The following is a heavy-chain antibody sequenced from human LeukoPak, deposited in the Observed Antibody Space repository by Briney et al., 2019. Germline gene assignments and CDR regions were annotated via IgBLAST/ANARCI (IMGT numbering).Heavy chain of an antibody. CDR2: IYPGDSDT. V-gene: IGHV5-51*01. D-gene: IGHD5-18*01. CDR3: ARHLRLWQNWCDT. Sequence: GESLKISFKGSGYSFTNYWNGWVRQMPGKGPEWMGIIYPGDSDTRYSPSFQGQVTISADKSISTAYLQWSSLKASDTAMYYCARHLRLWQNWCDTLGQGTLVTVSS. J-gene: IGHJ5*02. CDR1: GYSFTNYW.